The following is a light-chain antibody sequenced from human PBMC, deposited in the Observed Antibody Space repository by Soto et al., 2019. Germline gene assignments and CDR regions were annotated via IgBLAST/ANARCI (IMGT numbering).Light chain of an antibody. CDR1: SSDVGGYNY. CDR3: SSYTGSSTLLV. V-gene: IGLV2-14*03. CDR2: DVN. Sequence: QSALIQPASVSGSPGQSITISCTGTSSDVGGYNYVSWYQHHPGKAPKLKIYDVNNRPSGVSNRFSGSKSGNTASLTISGLQAEDEADYYCSSYTGSSTLLVFGGGTQLTVL. J-gene: IGLJ2*01.